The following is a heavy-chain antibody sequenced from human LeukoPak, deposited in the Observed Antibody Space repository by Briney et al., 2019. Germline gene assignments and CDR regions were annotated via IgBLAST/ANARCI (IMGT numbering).Heavy chain of an antibody. CDR1: GFTFSSYS. J-gene: IGHJ4*02. D-gene: IGHD4-17*01. V-gene: IGHV3-21*01. CDR2: ISSSSSYI. CDR3: ARDATVTDFDY. Sequence: GGSLRLSCAASGFTFSSYSMNWVRQAPGKGLEWVSSISSSSSYIYYADSVKGRFTISRDNAKNSLYLQMNSLRAGDTAVYYCARDATVTDFDYWGQGTLVTVSA.